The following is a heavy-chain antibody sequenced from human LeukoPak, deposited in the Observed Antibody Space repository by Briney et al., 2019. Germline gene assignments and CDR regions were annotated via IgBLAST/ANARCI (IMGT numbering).Heavy chain of an antibody. D-gene: IGHD3-22*01. CDR2: INPSGGST. V-gene: IGHV1-46*01. CDR1: GYTFTSYY. Sequence: ASVKVSCKASGYTFTSYYMHWVRQAPGQGLEWMGIINPSGGSTSYAQKFQGRVTVTRDTSTSTVYMELSSLRSEDTAVYYCATGIGSYYDSSAIGDYWGQGTLVTVSS. J-gene: IGHJ4*02. CDR3: ATGIGSYYDSSAIGDY.